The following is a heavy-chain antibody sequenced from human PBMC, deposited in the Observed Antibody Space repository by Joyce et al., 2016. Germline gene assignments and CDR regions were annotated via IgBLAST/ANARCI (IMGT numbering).Heavy chain of an antibody. CDR3: ASGSSGNGDSKFDL. D-gene: IGHD4-17*01. CDR1: GDSITNYY. V-gene: IGHV4-4*07. J-gene: IGHJ4*02. CDR2: VYLTQSS. Sequence: QVQLQESGPGLVKPSETLSLTCTVSGDSITNYYLTWIRQPAGKGLEWIGRVYLTQSSCYNPALESRVTMSTDTSRNHFSLELRSLTAADTAIYYCASGSSGNGDSKFDLWGQGTLVTVSS.